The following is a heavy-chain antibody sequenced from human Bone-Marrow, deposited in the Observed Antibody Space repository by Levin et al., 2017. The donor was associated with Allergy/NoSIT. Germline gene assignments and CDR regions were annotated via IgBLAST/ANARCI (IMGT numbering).Heavy chain of an antibody. CDR2: FDPEDGET. CDR3: TTEAFDI. V-gene: IGHV1-24*01. J-gene: IGHJ3*02. CDR1: GYPLTELA. Sequence: ASVKVSCKLSGYPLTELAMHWVRQGPGKSLEWMGRFDPEDGETVNEQRFQGRVTVTEDTSADTVYMELSGLRSEDTAVYYCTTEAFDIWGQGTTVIVSS.